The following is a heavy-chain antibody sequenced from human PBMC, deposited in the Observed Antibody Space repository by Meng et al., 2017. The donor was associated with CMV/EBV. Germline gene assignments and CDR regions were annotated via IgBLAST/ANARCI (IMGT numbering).Heavy chain of an antibody. J-gene: IGHJ6*02. CDR3: ARGGALSTFGLDV. Sequence: SETLSLTCSVSGGPSSSRYYWGWIRQPPGKGLEWIGSIYYSGSTYYSSSLKSRVTISVDTSKNQVSLKLSSVTASDTAVYYCARGGALSTFGLDVWGQGTTVTVSS. V-gene: IGHV4-39*07. CDR1: GGPSSSRYY. D-gene: IGHD3-16*01. CDR2: IYYSGST.